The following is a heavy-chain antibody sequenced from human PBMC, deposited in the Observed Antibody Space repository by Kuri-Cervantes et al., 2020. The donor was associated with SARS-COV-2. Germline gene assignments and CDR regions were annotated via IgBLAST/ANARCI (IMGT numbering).Heavy chain of an antibody. CDR2: IYHSGST. CDR1: GGSISSGDYY. J-gene: IGHJ6*03. V-gene: IGHV4-39*07. CDR3: ARANGDYQIEIDYYYYYYMDV. Sequence: SETLSLTCTVSGGSISSGDYYWSWIRQPPGKGLEWIGSIYHSGSTYYNPSLKSRVTISVDTSKNQFSLKLSSVTAADTAVYYCARANGDYQIEIDYYYYYYMDVWGKGTTVTVSS. D-gene: IGHD4-17*01.